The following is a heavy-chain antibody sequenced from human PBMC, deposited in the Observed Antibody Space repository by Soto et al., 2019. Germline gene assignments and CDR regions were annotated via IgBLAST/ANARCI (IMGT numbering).Heavy chain of an antibody. D-gene: IGHD3-3*01. CDR3: ARGAFGAYYLDS. CDR2: IKGDVITT. CDR1: GFTFSSYW. J-gene: IGHJ4*02. V-gene: IGHV3-74*01. Sequence: EVQLVESGGGLVQPGGSLRLSCVASGFTFSSYWIHWVRQTPGEGLVWVSRIKGDVITTNYADSVKGRFTISRDNAKNTVFLQMNSLTAEDTAVYYCARGAFGAYYLDSWGQGTLVIVS.